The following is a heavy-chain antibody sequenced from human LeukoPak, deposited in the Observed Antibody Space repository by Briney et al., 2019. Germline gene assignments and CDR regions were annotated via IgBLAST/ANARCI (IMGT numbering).Heavy chain of an antibody. J-gene: IGHJ6*04. CDR2: ITSGTRT. CDR3: AELGITMIGGV. D-gene: IGHD3-10*02. V-gene: IGHV3-48*04. Sequence: TGGSLRLSCVASGFTFSSHGMNWVRQAPGKGLEWVSGITSGTRTYYADSVKGRFTISRDNAKNSLYLQMNSLRAEDTAVYYCAELGITMIGGVWGKGTTVTISS. CDR1: GFTFSSHG.